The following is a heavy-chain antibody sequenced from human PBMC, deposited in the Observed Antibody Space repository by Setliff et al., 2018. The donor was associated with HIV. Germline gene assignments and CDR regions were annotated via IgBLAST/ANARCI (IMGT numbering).Heavy chain of an antibody. D-gene: IGHD6-13*01. Sequence: SETLSLTCTVSGGSISSGGYYWSWIRQHPGKGLEWIGYIYYSGSTYYNPSLKSRVTISVDTSKNQFSLKLSSVTAADTAVYYCARSQGSATYYYYYRMNVWGKGTTVTVSS. V-gene: IGHV4-31*03. J-gene: IGHJ6*04. CDR2: IYYSGST. CDR3: ARSQGSATYYYYYRMNV. CDR1: GGSISSGGYY.